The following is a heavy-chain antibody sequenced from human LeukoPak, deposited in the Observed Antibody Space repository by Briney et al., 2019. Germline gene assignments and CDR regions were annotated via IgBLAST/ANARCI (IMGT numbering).Heavy chain of an antibody. CDR2: TYYRSKWYN. V-gene: IGHV6-1*01. D-gene: IGHD6-13*01. J-gene: IGHJ4*02. CDR3: ARVETEGSSWYGVHYFDY. CDR1: GDSVSSNSAA. Sequence: SQTFSLTCAISGDSVSSNSAAWNWIRQSPSRGLEWLGRTYYRSKWYNDYAVSVKSRITINPDTSKNQFSLQLNSVTPEDTAVYYCARVETEGSSWYGVHYFDYWGQGTQVTVSS.